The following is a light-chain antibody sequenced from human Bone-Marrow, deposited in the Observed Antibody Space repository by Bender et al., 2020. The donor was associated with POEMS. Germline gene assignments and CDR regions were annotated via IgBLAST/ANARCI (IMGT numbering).Light chain of an antibody. Sequence: QSLLTQPPSVPAAPGQRITISCSGSTSKIGTYFVSWYQHVPGTAPRLLIYDNDRRPSGIPDRFSGSKSASSAALGITGLQTGDEADYYCAMSHRSLTGGVVFGGGTKLTVL. CDR1: TSKIGTYF. V-gene: IGLV1-51*01. CDR3: AMSHRSLTGGVV. CDR2: DND. J-gene: IGLJ2*01.